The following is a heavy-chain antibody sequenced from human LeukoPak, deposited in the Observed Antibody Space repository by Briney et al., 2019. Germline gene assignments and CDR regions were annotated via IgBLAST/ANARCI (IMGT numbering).Heavy chain of an antibody. CDR1: GITFSRYS. CDR3: ARDDVGRYCSSTSCSTFDY. V-gene: IGHV3-21*01. Sequence: GGSLRLSCAASGITFSRYSMNWVRQAPGKGLEWVSSISSSSSYIYYADSVKGRFTISRDNAKNSLYLQMNSLRAEDTAVYYCARDDVGRYCSSTSCSTFDYWGQGTLVTVSS. CDR2: ISSSSSYI. D-gene: IGHD2-2*02. J-gene: IGHJ4*02.